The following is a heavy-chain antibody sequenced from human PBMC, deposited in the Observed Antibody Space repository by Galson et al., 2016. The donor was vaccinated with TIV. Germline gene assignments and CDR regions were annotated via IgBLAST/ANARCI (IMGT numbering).Heavy chain of an antibody. D-gene: IGHD4-17*01. J-gene: IGHJ4*01. V-gene: IGHV1-2*02. Sequence: SVKVSCKASGYPFAGRYLHWVRQAPGQGLEWMGWINPNGGDTNYAQKFQNRVTMTRDTSISTAYMELSSLRSDDTAVYYCARDLMTSVTTPFDFWGQGTLVTVSS. CDR1: GYPFAGRY. CDR2: INPNGGDT. CDR3: ARDLMTSVTTPFDF.